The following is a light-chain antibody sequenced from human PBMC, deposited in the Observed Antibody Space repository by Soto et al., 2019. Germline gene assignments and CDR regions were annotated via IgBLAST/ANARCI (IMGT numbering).Light chain of an antibody. V-gene: IGKV3-20*01. CDR2: GAL. CDR1: QSVSSSY. CDR3: QQYGRSPWT. J-gene: IGKJ1*01. Sequence: EIVLTQSPGTLSLSPGERATLSCRASQSVSSSYFAWYQQKPGQAPRLLIYGALSRATGIPDRFSGSGAGTDFTLTISRLEPEDFAVYYCQQYGRSPWTFGQGTKVEIK.